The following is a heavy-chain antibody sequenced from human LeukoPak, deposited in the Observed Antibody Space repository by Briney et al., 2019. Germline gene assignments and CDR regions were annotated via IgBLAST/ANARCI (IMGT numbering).Heavy chain of an antibody. J-gene: IGHJ6*03. CDR3: ARTVRRYYYMDV. CDR2: IYYSGST. Sequence: ASETLSLTCTVSGGSISSGGYYWSWIRQHPGKGLEWIGYIYYSGSTYYNPSLKSRVTISVDTSKNQFSLKLGSVTAADTAVYYCARTVRRYYYMDVWGKGTTVTVSS. D-gene: IGHD4-17*01. V-gene: IGHV4-31*03. CDR1: GGSISSGGYY.